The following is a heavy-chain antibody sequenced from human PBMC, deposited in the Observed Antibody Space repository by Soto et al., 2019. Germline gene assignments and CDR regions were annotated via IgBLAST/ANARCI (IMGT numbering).Heavy chain of an antibody. V-gene: IGHV1-18*01. D-gene: IGHD2-8*01. J-gene: IGHJ4*02. CDR1: GYTFTDHS. CDR3: ARDRTNFLDY. CDR2: ISTSRGNT. Sequence: QVQLVQSGSEVEKPGASVKLSCKASGYTFTDHSLIWVRLAPGHGLEWMGWISTSRGNTNYAQKFQGRLTLTTDTSTSTAYMELKSLRSDDTAVYYCARDRTNFLDYWGQGILVTVSS.